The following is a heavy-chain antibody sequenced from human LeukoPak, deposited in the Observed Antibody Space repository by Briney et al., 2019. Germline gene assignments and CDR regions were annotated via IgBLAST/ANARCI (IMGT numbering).Heavy chain of an antibody. Sequence: PGGTLRLSCAASVFTFSRYNMNGVRQAPGRGLEEGSYHHGCRNTIKDASSVKGRFNIHRDNGNNSLSLHMSSLRAEDTAVYYCARDPPALEDFDYWGQGTQVTVFS. CDR1: VFTFSRYN. CDR2: HHGCRNTI. J-gene: IGHJ4*02. V-gene: IGHV3-48*04. CDR3: ARDPPALEDFDY.